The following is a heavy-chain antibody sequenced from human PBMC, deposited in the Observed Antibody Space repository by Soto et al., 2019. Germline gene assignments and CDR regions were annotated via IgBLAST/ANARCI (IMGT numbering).Heavy chain of an antibody. D-gene: IGHD3-9*01. CDR3: AMGELRYFDWRQADFDY. CDR1: GGSISSSSYY. J-gene: IGHJ4*02. CDR2: TYYSGST. Sequence: SETLSLTCTVSGGSISSSSYYWGWIRQPPGKGLEWIGSTYYSGSTYYNPSLKSRVTISVDTSKNQFSLKLSSVTAADTAVYYCAMGELRYFDWRQADFDYWGQGTLVT. V-gene: IGHV4-39*01.